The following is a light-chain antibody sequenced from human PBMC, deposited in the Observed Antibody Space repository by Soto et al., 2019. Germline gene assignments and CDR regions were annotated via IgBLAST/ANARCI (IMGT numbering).Light chain of an antibody. Sequence: DIQMTQSPSSLSASVGDRVTITCRASQSISTYLNWYHQKPGKAPKVLIYAASSLQSGVPSRFSGSGSGTDFTLTISSLHPEDFATYYCQQSYSMPLAFGGGTKVEIK. V-gene: IGKV1-39*01. CDR2: AAS. J-gene: IGKJ4*01. CDR1: QSISTY. CDR3: QQSYSMPLA.